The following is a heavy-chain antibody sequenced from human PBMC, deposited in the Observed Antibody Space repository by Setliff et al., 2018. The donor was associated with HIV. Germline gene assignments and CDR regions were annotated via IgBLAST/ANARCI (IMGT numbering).Heavy chain of an antibody. Sequence: GESLKISCKGSGYSFTSYWIGWVRQMPGKGLEWMGIIYPGDSDTRYSPSFQGQVTISADKSISIAYLQMNSLKTEDTAVYFCTRDRRGSNSWSGYNGGFDYWGQGTLVTVSS. D-gene: IGHD3-3*01. V-gene: IGHV5-51*01. CDR1: GYSFTSYW. CDR2: IYPGDSDT. CDR3: TRDRRGSNSWSGYNGGFDY. J-gene: IGHJ4*02.